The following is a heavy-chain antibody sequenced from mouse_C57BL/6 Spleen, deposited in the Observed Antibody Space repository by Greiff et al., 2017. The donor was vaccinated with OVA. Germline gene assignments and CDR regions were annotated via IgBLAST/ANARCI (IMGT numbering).Heavy chain of an antibody. CDR3: ARDDGYYY. J-gene: IGHJ2*01. D-gene: IGHD2-3*01. CDR2: IDPSDSYT. V-gene: IGHV1-69*01. CDR1: GYTFTSYW. Sequence: VQLQQPGAELVMPGASVKLSCKASGYTFTSYWMHWVKQRPGQGLEWIGEIDPSDSYTNYNQKFKGKSTLAVDKSSSTAYMQLSSLTSEDSAVYYCARDDGYYYWGQGTTLTVSS.